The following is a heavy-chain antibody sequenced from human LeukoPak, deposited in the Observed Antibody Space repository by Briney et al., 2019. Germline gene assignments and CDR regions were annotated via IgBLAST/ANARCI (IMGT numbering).Heavy chain of an antibody. CDR2: ISGSGGNT. V-gene: IGHV3-23*01. CDR1: GFTFSSYA. D-gene: IGHD3-22*01. CDR3: AKDPFLSYDSSGYYYHY. J-gene: IGHJ4*02. Sequence: PGGSLRLSCAASGFTFSSYAMSWVRQAPGKGLEWVSGISGSGGNTYYADSVKGRFTISRDNSKSTLYLQMNSLRAEDTAVYYCAKDPFLSYDSSGYYYHYWGQGTLVTVSS.